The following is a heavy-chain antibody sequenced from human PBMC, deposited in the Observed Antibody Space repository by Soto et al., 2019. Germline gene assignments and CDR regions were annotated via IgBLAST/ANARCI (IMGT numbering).Heavy chain of an antibody. J-gene: IGHJ5*02. V-gene: IGHV3-21*01. Sequence: PGGSLRLSCAASGFTFSSYSMNWVRQAPGKGLEWVSSISSSSSYIYYADPVKGRFTISRDNAKNSLYLQMNSLRAEDTAVYYCARDPSPLWWEPHGGFDPWGQGTLVTVSS. CDR3: ARDPSPLWWEPHGGFDP. CDR1: GFTFSSYS. CDR2: ISSSSSYI. D-gene: IGHD1-26*01.